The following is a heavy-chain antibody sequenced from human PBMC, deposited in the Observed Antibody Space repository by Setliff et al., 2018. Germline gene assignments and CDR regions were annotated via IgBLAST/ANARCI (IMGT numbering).Heavy chain of an antibody. CDR3: ATNSGGNTIDAFDI. D-gene: IGHD2-15*01. CDR1: GYTLTELS. Sequence: GASVKVSCKVSGYTLTELSMHWVRQAPGKGLEWMGGFGPEDGETIYAQKFQGRVTMTEDTSTDTAYMELSSLRSEDTAVYYCATNSGGNTIDAFDIWGQGTMVTVSS. J-gene: IGHJ3*02. CDR2: FGPEDGET. V-gene: IGHV1-24*01.